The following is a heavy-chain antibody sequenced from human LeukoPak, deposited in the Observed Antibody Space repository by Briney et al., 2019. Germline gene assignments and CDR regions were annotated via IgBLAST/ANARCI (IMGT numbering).Heavy chain of an antibody. CDR1: GASISSNSHF. CDR3: ARHLWRTTTSPWFDP. V-gene: IGHV4-39*01. J-gene: IGHJ5*02. D-gene: IGHD1-1*01. CDR2: IYHSGST. Sequence: PSETLSLTCTVSGASISSNSHFWCWIRQPPGKGLEWIGSIYHSGSTYYNPSLKSRVTISVDTSKNQFSLKLSSVTAADTAVYYCARHLWRTTTSPWFDPWGQGTLVTVSS.